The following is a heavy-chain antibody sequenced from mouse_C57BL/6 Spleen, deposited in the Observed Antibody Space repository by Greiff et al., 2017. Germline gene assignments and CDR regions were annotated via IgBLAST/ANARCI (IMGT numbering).Heavy chain of an antibody. D-gene: IGHD1-1*01. J-gene: IGHJ2*01. CDR1: GYTFTSYW. Sequence: VQLQQSGAELVMPGASVKLSCKASGYTFTSYWMHWVKQRPGKGLEWIGEIDPSNSYTNYNQKFKGKSTLNVDKSSSTAYMQLSSLTSEDAAVYYCARDLYYGYFDYWGQGTTRTVSS. V-gene: IGHV1-69*01. CDR3: ARDLYYGYFDY. CDR2: IDPSNSYT.